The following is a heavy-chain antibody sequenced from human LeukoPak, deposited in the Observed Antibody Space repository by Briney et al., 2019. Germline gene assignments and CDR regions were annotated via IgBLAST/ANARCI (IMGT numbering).Heavy chain of an antibody. D-gene: IGHD7-27*01. J-gene: IGHJ3*02. CDR2: IIASGGTT. Sequence: PGGSLRLSCAASGFPFSSYAMSWFRQTPGKGLEWVSSIIASGGTTYYADPVKGRFTISRDNSKNTVYLQMNSLRAEDTAVYFCARDLGTNDAFDIWGQGTMLTVSS. V-gene: IGHV3-23*01. CDR1: GFPFSSYA. CDR3: ARDLGTNDAFDI.